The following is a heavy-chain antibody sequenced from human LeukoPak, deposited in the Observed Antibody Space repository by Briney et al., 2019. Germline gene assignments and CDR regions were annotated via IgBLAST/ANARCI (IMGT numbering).Heavy chain of an antibody. D-gene: IGHD1-1*01. CDR1: GFTFSSYA. CDR2: IRSSIYGGTP. V-gene: IGHV3-49*03. Sequence: GGSLRLSCAASGFTFSSYAMSWFRQAPGKGLEWIGFIRSSIYGGTPKAAASVKGRFIFSRDDSKGVAYLRMNSLKTEDTAVYYCSREWGNGNDLRPDYWGQGTLVTVSS. CDR3: SREWGNGNDLRPDY. J-gene: IGHJ4*02.